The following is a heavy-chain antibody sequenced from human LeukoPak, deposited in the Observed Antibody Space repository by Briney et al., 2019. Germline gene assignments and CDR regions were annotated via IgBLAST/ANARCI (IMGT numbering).Heavy chain of an antibody. V-gene: IGHV3-23*01. CDR2: ISGSGGST. CDR3: ASGYSSGSYDY. J-gene: IGHJ4*02. CDR1: GDTFSNYA. Sequence: PGGSLRLSCAASGDTFSNYAMSWVRQAPGKGLEWVSAISGSGGSTYYADSVKGRFTISRDNSKNTLYVQMNSLRAEDTAVYYCASGYSSGSYDYWGQGTLVTVSS. D-gene: IGHD6-19*01.